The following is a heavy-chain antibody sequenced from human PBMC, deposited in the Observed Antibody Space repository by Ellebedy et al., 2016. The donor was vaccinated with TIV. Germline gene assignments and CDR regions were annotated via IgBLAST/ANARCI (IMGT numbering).Heavy chain of an antibody. CDR2: IIPIFGTA. J-gene: IGHJ4*02. V-gene: IGHV1-69*13. Sequence: SVKVSCXASGGTFSSYAISWVRQAPGQGLEWMGGIIPIFGTANYAQKFRGRVTITADESTSTAYMELSSLRSEDTAVYYCARGVGVTTSSRGFNWGQGTLVTVSS. CDR1: GGTFSSYA. CDR3: ARGVGVTTSSRGFN. D-gene: IGHD4-17*01.